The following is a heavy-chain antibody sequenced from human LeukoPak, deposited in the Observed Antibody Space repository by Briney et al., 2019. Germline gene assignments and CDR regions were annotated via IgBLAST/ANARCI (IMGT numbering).Heavy chain of an antibody. J-gene: IGHJ4*02. CDR3: ARDSCSSTSCYPDY. CDR2: ISSSSSTI. Sequence: GSLRLSCAASGFTFSSYSMNWVRQAPGKGLEWVSYISSSSSTIYYADSVKGRFTISRDNAKNSLYLQMNSLRAEDTAVYYCARDSCSSTSCYPDYWGQGTLVTVSS. D-gene: IGHD2-2*01. V-gene: IGHV3-48*01. CDR1: GFTFSSYS.